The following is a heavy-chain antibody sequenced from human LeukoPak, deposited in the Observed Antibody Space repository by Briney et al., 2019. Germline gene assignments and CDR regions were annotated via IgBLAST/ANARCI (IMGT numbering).Heavy chain of an antibody. Sequence: GGSLRLSCAASGFTFDDYAMHWVRQAPGKGLEWVSGISWNSGSIGYADSVKGRSAISRDNAKNSLYLQMNSLRAEDTALYYCAKAAFWSIAARAFDIWGQGTMVTVSS. CDR3: AKAAFWSIAARAFDI. J-gene: IGHJ3*02. CDR2: ISWNSGSI. D-gene: IGHD6-6*01. V-gene: IGHV3-9*01. CDR1: GFTFDDYA.